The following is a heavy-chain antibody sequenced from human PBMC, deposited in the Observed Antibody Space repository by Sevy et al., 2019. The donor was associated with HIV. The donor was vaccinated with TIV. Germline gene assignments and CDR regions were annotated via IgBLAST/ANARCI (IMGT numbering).Heavy chain of an antibody. V-gene: IGHV4-34*01. Sequence: SETLSLTCAVYGGSFSGYYWSWIRQPPGKGLEWIGEINHSGSTNYNPALKSRVTISVDTSKNQFSLNLSSVTAADTAVSYCARDRPTITMVRGVNRIDCYYYGMDVWGQGTTVTVSS. D-gene: IGHD3-10*01. CDR3: ARDRPTITMVRGVNRIDCYYYGMDV. CDR2: INHSGST. CDR1: GGSFSGYY. J-gene: IGHJ6*02.